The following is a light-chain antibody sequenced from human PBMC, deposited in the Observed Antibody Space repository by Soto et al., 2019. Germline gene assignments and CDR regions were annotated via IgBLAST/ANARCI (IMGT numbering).Light chain of an antibody. CDR1: QSVSSN. Sequence: EIVMTQSPASLSVSPGERATLSCRASQSVSSNLAWYQQKPGQAPRFLIYGASSRATGIPDRFSGSGSGTDFTLTISRLEPEDFAVYYCHQYGSSPATFGQGTKVDI. J-gene: IGKJ1*01. CDR2: GAS. V-gene: IGKV3-20*01. CDR3: HQYGSSPAT.